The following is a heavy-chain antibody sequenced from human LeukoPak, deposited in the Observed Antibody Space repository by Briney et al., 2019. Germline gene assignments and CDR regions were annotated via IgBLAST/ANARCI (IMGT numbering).Heavy chain of an antibody. V-gene: IGHV3-49*03. CDR3: TRGTDYYDSSSYYPEN. CDR1: GFTFADYA. J-gene: IGHJ4*02. Sequence: GGSLRLSCTASGFTFADYAMSWFRQAPGKGLEWIGFIRSKAYGGTTEYAASVKGRFTSSRDDSRGIAYLQMNSLKTEDTAVYYCTRGTDYYDSSSYYPENWGQGTLVTVSS. D-gene: IGHD3-22*01. CDR2: IRSKAYGGTT.